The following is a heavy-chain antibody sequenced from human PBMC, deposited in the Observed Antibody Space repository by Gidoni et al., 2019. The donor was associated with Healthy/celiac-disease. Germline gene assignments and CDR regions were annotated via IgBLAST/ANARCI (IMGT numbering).Heavy chain of an antibody. CDR3: ARQALTGTTRGWFDP. Sequence: EVQLVQSGAEVKKPGESLRISCKGSGYSFTSYWISWVRQMPGNGLEWMGRIDPSDSYTNYSPSFQGHVTISADKSISTAYLQWSSLKASDTAMYYCARQALTGTTRGWFDPWGQGTLVTVSS. CDR2: IDPSDSYT. CDR1: GYSFTSYW. J-gene: IGHJ5*02. V-gene: IGHV5-10-1*03. D-gene: IGHD1-7*01.